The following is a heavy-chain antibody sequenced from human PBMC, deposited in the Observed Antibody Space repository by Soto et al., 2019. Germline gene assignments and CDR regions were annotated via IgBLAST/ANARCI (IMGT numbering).Heavy chain of an antibody. CDR3: ARYNGDDNSGAFDF. J-gene: IGHJ3*01. CDR1: GFTFSHYG. D-gene: IGHD4-17*01. Sequence: QVQLVESGGGVVQPGRSLRLSCAASGFTFSHYGMNWVRQAPGKGLEWVAVIRYDGSYKAYADSVKGRFNISRDNSNNRVDLQGDSLRAEDTAVYYCARYNGDDNSGAFDFWGQGTMVTVSS. CDR2: IRYDGSYK. V-gene: IGHV3-33*01.